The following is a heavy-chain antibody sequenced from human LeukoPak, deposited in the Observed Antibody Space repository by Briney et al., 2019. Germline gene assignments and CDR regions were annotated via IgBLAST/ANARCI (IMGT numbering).Heavy chain of an antibody. Sequence: GRSLRLSCVVSGFSFGTYGMHWVRQAPGKGLEWVTLISYDGSNKYYAESVRGRFTISRDNSKNTLYLQMNSVRTEDTAVYYCARETLRHFDYWGQGSLVTVSS. CDR2: ISYDGSNK. J-gene: IGHJ4*02. CDR3: ARETLRHFDY. CDR1: GFSFGTYG. V-gene: IGHV3-30-3*01. D-gene: IGHD3-3*01.